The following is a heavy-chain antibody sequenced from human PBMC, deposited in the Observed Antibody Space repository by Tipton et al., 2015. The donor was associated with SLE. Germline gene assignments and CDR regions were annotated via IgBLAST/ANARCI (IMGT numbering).Heavy chain of an antibody. D-gene: IGHD2-15*01. CDR2: FYHRGTT. Sequence: TLSLTCSVSGHSISSGFYWGWIRQSPGKGLEWIGNFYHRGTTYYNPSLKSRVTMSVDKSKNQFSLKLSSVTAADTAVYYCARVAQGTLTVYSIDYWGQGTLVTVSS. V-gene: IGHV4-38-2*02. CDR3: ARVAQGTLTVYSIDY. CDR1: GHSISSGFY. J-gene: IGHJ4*02.